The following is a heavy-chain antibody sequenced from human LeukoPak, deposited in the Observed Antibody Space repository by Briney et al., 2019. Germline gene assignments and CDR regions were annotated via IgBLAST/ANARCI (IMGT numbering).Heavy chain of an antibody. CDR1: GFTFSTYS. D-gene: IGHD3-10*01. CDR3: ARRLRAVLLWFGESQPRGWFDP. Sequence: PGGSLRLSCAASGFTFSTYSMTWIRQPPGKGLEWIGSIYYSGSTYYNPSLKSRVTISVDTSKNQFSLKLSSVTAADTAVYYCARRLRAVLLWFGESQPRGWFDPWGQGTLVTVSS. J-gene: IGHJ5*02. V-gene: IGHV4-39*01. CDR2: IYYSGST.